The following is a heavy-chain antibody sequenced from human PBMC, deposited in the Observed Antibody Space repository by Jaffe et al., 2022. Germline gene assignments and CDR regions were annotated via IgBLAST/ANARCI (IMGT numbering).Heavy chain of an antibody. CDR3: AKTQLGYCSGGSCYEARH. CDR2: IRYDGSNK. V-gene: IGHV3-30*02. CDR1: GFTFSSYG. D-gene: IGHD2-15*01. J-gene: IGHJ4*02. Sequence: QVQLVESGGGVVQPGGSLRLSCAASGFTFSSYGMHWVRQAPGKGLEWVAFIRYDGSNKYYADSVKGRFTISRDNSKNTLYLQMNSLRAEDTAVYYCAKTQLGYCSGGSCYEARHWGQGTLVTVSS.